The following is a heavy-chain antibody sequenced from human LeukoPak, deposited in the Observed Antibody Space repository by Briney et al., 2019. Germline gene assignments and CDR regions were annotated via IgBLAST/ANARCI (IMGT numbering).Heavy chain of an antibody. CDR2: INAGNGNT. CDR1: GYTFTSYA. Sequence: GASVKVSCKASGYTFTSYAMHWVRQAPGQRLEWMGWINAGNGNTKYSQKFQGRVTITRDTSASTAYMELSSLRSKDTAVYYCAREKGSSWPYYYYYGMDVWGQGTTVTVSS. D-gene: IGHD6-13*01. V-gene: IGHV1-3*01. J-gene: IGHJ6*02. CDR3: AREKGSSWPYYYYYGMDV.